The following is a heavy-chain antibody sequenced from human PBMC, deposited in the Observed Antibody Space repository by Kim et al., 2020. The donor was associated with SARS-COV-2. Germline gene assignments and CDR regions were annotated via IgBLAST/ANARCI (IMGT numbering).Heavy chain of an antibody. V-gene: IGHV4-39*01. J-gene: IGHJ6*02. CDR3: ARQWLLRWRHGMDV. D-gene: IGHD6-19*01. CDR1: GGSISSSSHY. Sequence: SETLSLTCTVSGGSISSSSHYWGWIRQPPGKGLEWIGSIYYSGSTYYNPSLKSRVTISVDTSKNQFSLKLSSVTAADTAVYYCARQWLLRWRHGMDVWGQGTTVTVSS. CDR2: IYYSGST.